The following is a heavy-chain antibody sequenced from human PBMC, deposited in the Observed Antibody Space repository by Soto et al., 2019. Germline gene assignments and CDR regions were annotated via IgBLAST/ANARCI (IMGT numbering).Heavy chain of an antibody. CDR2: VSAGGDMT. J-gene: IGHJ6*02. D-gene: IGHD2-21*01. CDR3: ARGACCGPGSPASYYYSGLDV. Sequence: DVQLLESGGHVVQPGGSLRLSCAASGFTFSSYAMSWVRQAPGKGLEWVSSVSAGGDMTYYSDSVKGRFTISRDNSNNALFLQMNRLGIEDTALYYCARGACCGPGSPASYYYSGLDVWGQGATVTVS. V-gene: IGHV3-23*01. CDR1: GFTFSSYA.